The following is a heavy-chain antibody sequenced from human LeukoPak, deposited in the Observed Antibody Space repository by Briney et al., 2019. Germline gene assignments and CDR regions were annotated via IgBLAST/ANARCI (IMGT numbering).Heavy chain of an antibody. CDR2: ISAYNGNS. V-gene: IGHV1-18*01. J-gene: IGHJ4*02. D-gene: IGHD5-24*01. Sequence: ASVKVSCKASGYTFTSYGISWVRQAPGQGLEWMGWISAYNGNSNYAQKLQGRVTMTTDTSTSTAYMELRSLRSDDTAVYYCARAASRDGYNDYWGQGTLVTVSS. CDR1: GYTFTSYG. CDR3: ARAASRDGYNDY.